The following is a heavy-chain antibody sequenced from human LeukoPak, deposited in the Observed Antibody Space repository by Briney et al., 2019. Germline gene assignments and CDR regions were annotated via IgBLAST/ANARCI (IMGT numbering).Heavy chain of an antibody. D-gene: IGHD3-22*01. CDR1: GGSISSGSYC. Sequence: SETLSLTCTVSGGSISSGSYCWSWIRQPAGKGLEWIGRIYTSGSTNYNPSLKSRVTISVDTSKNQFSLKLSSVTAADTAVYYCASPHYYDSSGSEYWGQGTLVTVSS. V-gene: IGHV4-61*02. J-gene: IGHJ4*02. CDR2: IYTSGST. CDR3: ASPHYYDSSGSEY.